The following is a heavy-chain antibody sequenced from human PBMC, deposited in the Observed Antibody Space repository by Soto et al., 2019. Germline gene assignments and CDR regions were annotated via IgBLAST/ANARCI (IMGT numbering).Heavy chain of an antibody. V-gene: IGHV3-30-3*01. Sequence: QVQLVESGGGVVQPGRSLRLSCAASGFMFRSNAMHWVRQAPGKGLEWVAVKTYDGSNKYYADSVKGRFTISRDNSKNTLYLQMNSLRAEDTAVYDCARAGGLLVDYWGQGTLVTVSS. D-gene: IGHD1-26*01. J-gene: IGHJ4*02. CDR3: ARAGGLLVDY. CDR2: KTYDGSNK. CDR1: GFMFRSNA.